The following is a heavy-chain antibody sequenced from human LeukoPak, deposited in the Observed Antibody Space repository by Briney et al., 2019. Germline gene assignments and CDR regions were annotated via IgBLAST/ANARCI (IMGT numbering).Heavy chain of an antibody. J-gene: IGHJ4*02. CDR3: AKGEREWLLKQYYFHY. Sequence: PGGSLRLSCAASGFTFRSDVMSWVRQAPGKGLEWVSAISGNGGSTYYADSVKGRFTISRDNSKNTLYLQMNSLRAEDTAVYYCAKGEREWLLKQYYFHYWGQGTLVTVSS. CDR1: GFTFRSDV. D-gene: IGHD3-3*01. V-gene: IGHV3-23*01. CDR2: ISGNGGST.